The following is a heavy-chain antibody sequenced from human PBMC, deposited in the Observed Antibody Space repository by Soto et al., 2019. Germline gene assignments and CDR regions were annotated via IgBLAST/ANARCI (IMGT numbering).Heavy chain of an antibody. J-gene: IGHJ6*03. CDR2: IRSKAYGGTT. CDR1: GVNFGDYG. CDR3: TRVGPDGYSYGPLGYYYMDV. V-gene: IGHV3-49*03. D-gene: IGHD5-18*01. Sequence: GGSLRLSCTASGVNFGDYGMSWFRQAPGKGLEWVGFIRSKAYGGTTEYAASVKGRFTISRDDSKSIAYLQMNSLKTEDTAVYYCTRVGPDGYSYGPLGYYYMDVWGKGTTVTVSS.